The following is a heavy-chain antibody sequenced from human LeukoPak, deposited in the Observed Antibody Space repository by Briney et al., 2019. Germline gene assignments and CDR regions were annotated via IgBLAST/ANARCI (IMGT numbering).Heavy chain of an antibody. J-gene: IGHJ4*02. D-gene: IGHD3-22*01. CDR1: GYRFTSYW. CDR3: ARHGSRRNYYDSSGYYYY. CDR2: IYPGDSDT. Sequence: GESLKISCKGSGYRFTSYWIGWVRQMPGKGLEWMGIIYPGDSDTRYSPSFQGQVTISADKSISTAYLQWSSLKASDTAMYYCARHGSRRNYYDSSGYYYYWGQGTLVTVSS. V-gene: IGHV5-51*01.